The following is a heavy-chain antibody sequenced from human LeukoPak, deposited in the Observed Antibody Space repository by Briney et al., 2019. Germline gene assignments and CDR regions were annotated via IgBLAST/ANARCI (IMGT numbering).Heavy chain of an antibody. J-gene: IGHJ3*02. D-gene: IGHD2-21*01. CDR2: FDPEDGET. CDR1: GYTLTELS. CDR3: ATEMAYCGGDCYQAFDI. Sequence: GASVKVSCKVSGYTLTELSMHWVRQAPGKGLEWMGGFDPEDGETIYAQKFQGRVTMTEDTSTDTAYMELSSLRSEDTAVYYCATEMAYCGGDCYQAFDIWGQGTMVTVSS. V-gene: IGHV1-24*01.